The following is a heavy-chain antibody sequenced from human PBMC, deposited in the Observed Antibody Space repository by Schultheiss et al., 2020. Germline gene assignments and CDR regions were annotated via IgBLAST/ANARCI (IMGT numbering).Heavy chain of an antibody. V-gene: IGHV4-4*07. J-gene: IGHJ4*02. D-gene: IGHD6-13*01. CDR1: GGSISSYY. CDR3: ARHAVFGRSAGLFDY. Sequence: TLSLTCTVSGGSISSYYWSWIRQPAGKGLEWIGRIYTSGSTNYNPSLKSRVTISVDTSKNQFSLKLSSVTAADTAVYYCARHAVFGRSAGLFDYWGQGTLVTVSS. CDR2: IYTSGST.